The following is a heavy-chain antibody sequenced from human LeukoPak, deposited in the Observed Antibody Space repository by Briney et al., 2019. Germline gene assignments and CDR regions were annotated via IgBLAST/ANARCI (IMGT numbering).Heavy chain of an antibody. CDR3: ARDEFSYGSGSHDAFDI. CDR1: GYTLTSYG. D-gene: IGHD3-10*01. CDR2: INPSGGST. V-gene: IGHV1-46*01. Sequence: ASVKVSCKASGYTLTSYGISWVRQAPGQGLEWMGIINPSGGSTSYAQKFQGRVTMTRDMSTSTVYMELSSLRSEDTAVYYCARDEFSYGSGSHDAFDIWGQGTMVTVSS. J-gene: IGHJ3*02.